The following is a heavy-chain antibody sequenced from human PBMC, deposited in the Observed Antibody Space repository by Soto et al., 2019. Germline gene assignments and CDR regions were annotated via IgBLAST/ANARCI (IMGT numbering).Heavy chain of an antibody. CDR2: ISDDGSNK. V-gene: IGHV3-30*18. Sequence: QVQLVESGGGVVQPGRSLRLSCAASGITFSNHAMHWVRQAPGKGLEWVAVISDDGSNKNYADSVKGRFTISRDNSKTTLYLQMNSLRVEDTAVYYCAKDRYGDYVGGHFDYWGQGALVTAAS. CDR1: GITFSNHA. CDR3: AKDRYGDYVGGHFDY. D-gene: IGHD4-17*01. J-gene: IGHJ4*02.